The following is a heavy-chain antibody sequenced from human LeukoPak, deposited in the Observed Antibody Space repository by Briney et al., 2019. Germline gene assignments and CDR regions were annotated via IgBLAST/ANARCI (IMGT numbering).Heavy chain of an antibody. D-gene: IGHD5-24*01. CDR2: ISYDGSNK. CDR1: GFTFSSYA. Sequence: GGSLRLSCAASGFTFSSYAMHWVRQAPGKGLEWVAVISYDGSNKYYADSVKGRFTISRDNSKNTLYLQMNSLRAEDTAVYYCASALIEMATIKGDYWGQGTLVTVSS. CDR3: ASALIEMATIKGDY. V-gene: IGHV3-30-3*01. J-gene: IGHJ4*02.